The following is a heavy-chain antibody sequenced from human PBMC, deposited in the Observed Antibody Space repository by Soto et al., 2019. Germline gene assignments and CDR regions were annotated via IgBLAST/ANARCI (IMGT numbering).Heavy chain of an antibody. V-gene: IGHV1-2*02. J-gene: IGHJ4*02. Sequence: ASVKVSCKASGYTFTGYYMHWVRQAPGQGLEWMGWINPNSGGTNYAQKFQGRVTMTRDTSISTAYMELSRLRSDDTAVYYCARDLVVVGATGEIDCWGQGTLVTVSS. CDR2: INPNSGGT. D-gene: IGHD1-26*01. CDR1: GYTFTGYY. CDR3: ARDLVVVGATGEIDC.